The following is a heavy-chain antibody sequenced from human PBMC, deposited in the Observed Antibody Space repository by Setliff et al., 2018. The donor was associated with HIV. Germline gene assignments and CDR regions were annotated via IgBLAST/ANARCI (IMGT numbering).Heavy chain of an antibody. CDR3: TTDWSLQSLYYYDSSGYYTS. D-gene: IGHD3-22*01. V-gene: IGHV3-15*01. CDR2: IKSKTDGGTT. CDR1: GFTFSNAW. Sequence: PGGSLRLSCAASGFTFSNAWMSWVRQAPGKGLEWVGRIKSKTDGGTTDYAAPVKGRFTISRDDSKNTPYLQMNSRKTEDTAVYYCTTDWSLQSLYYYDSSGYYTSWGQGTLVTGSS. J-gene: IGHJ4*02.